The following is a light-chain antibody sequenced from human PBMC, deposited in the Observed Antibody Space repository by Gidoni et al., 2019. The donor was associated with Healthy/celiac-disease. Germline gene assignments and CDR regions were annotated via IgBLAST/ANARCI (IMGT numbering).Light chain of an antibody. CDR2: RNN. Sequence: QSVLTQPPSASGTPGQGVTIACSGSSANIGRNYGYWYQKLPGTAPKLLIYRNNQRPSGVPARFSGSKSGTSASLAISGLRSEDEADYYCAAWDDSLSGVVFGGGTKLTVL. CDR3: AAWDDSLSGVV. CDR1: SANIGRNY. J-gene: IGLJ2*01. V-gene: IGLV1-47*01.